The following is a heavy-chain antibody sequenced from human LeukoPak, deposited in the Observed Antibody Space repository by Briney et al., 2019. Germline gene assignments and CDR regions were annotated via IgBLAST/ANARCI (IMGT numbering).Heavy chain of an antibody. CDR1: GFTSSSYS. V-gene: IGHV3-48*01. Sequence: GGSLRLSCAASGFTSSSYSVRWVRQAPGKGLEWVSYISSSSSTIYYADSVKGRFTISRDNAKNSLYLQMNSLRAEDTAVYYCARDRGAETDHWGQGTLVTVSS. CDR2: ISSSSSTI. CDR3: ARDRGAETDH. J-gene: IGHJ4*02. D-gene: IGHD1-26*01.